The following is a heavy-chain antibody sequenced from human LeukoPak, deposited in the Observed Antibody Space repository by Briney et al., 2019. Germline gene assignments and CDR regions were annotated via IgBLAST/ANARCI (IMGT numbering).Heavy chain of an antibody. CDR3: ARGPPTLLWSGYPPYWYFDL. Sequence: GSLRLSCAASGFTVSSNYMSWVRQAPGKGLEWIGSIYYSGSTYYNPSLKSRVTISVDTSKNQFSLKLSSVTAADTAVYYCARGPPTLLWSGYPPYWYFDLWGRGTLVTVSS. J-gene: IGHJ2*01. D-gene: IGHD3-3*01. V-gene: IGHV4-39*07. CDR1: GFTVSSNY. CDR2: IYYSGST.